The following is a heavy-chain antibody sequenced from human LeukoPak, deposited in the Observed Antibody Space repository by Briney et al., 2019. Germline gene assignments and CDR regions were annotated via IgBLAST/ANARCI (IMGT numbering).Heavy chain of an antibody. CDR1: VGSINSYY. CDR2: IYYNGST. CDR3: AEDRIRDFDYYYGMDV. Sequence: SSETLSLTCTVSVGSINSYYWRWIRQPPGQGLEWMGYIYYNGSTNYNPSLKSRVTISVDTSKNQFSLKLRSVTAADTALYFQAEDRIRDFDYYYGMDVWGQGTTVTVSS. J-gene: IGHJ6*02. D-gene: IGHD3-9*01. V-gene: IGHV4-59*01.